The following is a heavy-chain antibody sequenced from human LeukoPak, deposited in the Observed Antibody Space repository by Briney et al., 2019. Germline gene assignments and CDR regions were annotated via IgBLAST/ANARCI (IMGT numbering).Heavy chain of an antibody. CDR2: IYYSGST. CDR3: ARDGGYGSGSYYFDY. CDR1: GGSISSGGYY. Sequence: PSQTLSLTCTVSGGSISSGGYYWSWLRQHPGKGLEWIGYIYYSGSTYYNPSLKSRITISVDTSKNQFSLKLSSVTAADTAVYYCARDGGYGSGSYYFDYWGQGTLVTVSS. J-gene: IGHJ4*02. V-gene: IGHV4-31*03. D-gene: IGHD3-10*01.